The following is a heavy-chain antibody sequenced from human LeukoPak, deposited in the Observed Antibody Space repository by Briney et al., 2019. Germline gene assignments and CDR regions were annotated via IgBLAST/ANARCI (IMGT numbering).Heavy chain of an antibody. D-gene: IGHD5-24*01. J-gene: IGHJ4*02. Sequence: PGGSLRLSCTASGFTFSNYAMSWVHQAPGKGLEWVSAISGGGSSTYYADSVKGRFTISRDNSKNTLYLQMNSLRAEDTAVYYCAKATGNYYFDYWGQGTLVTVSS. CDR2: ISGGGSST. CDR3: AKATGNYYFDY. CDR1: GFTFSNYA. V-gene: IGHV3-23*01.